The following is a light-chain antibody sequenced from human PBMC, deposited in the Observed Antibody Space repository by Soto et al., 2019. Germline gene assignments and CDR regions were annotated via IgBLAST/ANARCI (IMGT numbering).Light chain of an antibody. CDR1: QSVTSF. V-gene: IGKV3-11*01. Sequence: EIVLTQSPVTLSLSPGERATLSCRASQSVTSFLAWYQQKPGQAPRLLIYDVSNSATGIPGRFSGSGSGTDFTLPISSLEPEDYAVYYCQQRSNWPLTFGGGTKVEIK. CDR3: QQRSNWPLT. J-gene: IGKJ4*01. CDR2: DVS.